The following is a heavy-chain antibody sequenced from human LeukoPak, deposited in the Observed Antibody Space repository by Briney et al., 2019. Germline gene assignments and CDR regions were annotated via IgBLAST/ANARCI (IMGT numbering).Heavy chain of an antibody. CDR1: GDSINAYY. D-gene: IGHD6-13*01. J-gene: IGHJ5*02. CDR3: ARRRAEGGSNGHYNWFDP. CDR2: IYFSGTT. Sequence: SETLSLTCTVSGDSINAYYWGWIRQSPGKGLEWIGYIYFSGTTKYNPSLESRVTISVDTSKNQFSLKLSSVTAADTAVYYCARRRAEGGSNGHYNWFDPWGQGILVTVSS. V-gene: IGHV4-59*08.